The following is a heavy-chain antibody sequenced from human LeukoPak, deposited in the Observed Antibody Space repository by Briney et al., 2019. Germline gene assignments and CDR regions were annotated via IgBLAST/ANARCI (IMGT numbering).Heavy chain of an antibody. V-gene: IGHV3-74*01. CDR3: VSFYEPY. J-gene: IGHJ4*02. Sequence: GGSLRLSCAASGNYWMHWVRQAPGKGLVWVSHINSDGSWTSYADSVKGRLTNSKDNAKNTVYLQMNSLRAEDTAVYSSVSFYEPYWGRGTLVTVSS. D-gene: IGHD2/OR15-2a*01. CDR1: GNYW. CDR2: INSDGSWT.